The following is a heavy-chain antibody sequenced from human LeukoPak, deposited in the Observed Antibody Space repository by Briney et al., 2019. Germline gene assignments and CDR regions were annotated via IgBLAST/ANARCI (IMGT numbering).Heavy chain of an antibody. CDR3: ARDIGPGTTSGDAFDI. J-gene: IGHJ3*02. V-gene: IGHV3-21*01. CDR1: GFTFSSYS. D-gene: IGHD1-7*01. Sequence: PGGSLRLSCAASGFTFSSYSMNWVRQAPGKGLEWVSSISSSSSYIYYADSVKGRFTISRDNAKNSLYLQMNSLRAEDTAVYYCARDIGPGTTSGDAFDIWGQGTMVTVSS. CDR2: ISSSSSYI.